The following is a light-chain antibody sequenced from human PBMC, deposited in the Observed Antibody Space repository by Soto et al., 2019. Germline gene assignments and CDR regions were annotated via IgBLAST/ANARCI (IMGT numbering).Light chain of an antibody. V-gene: IGKV3-11*01. J-gene: IGKJ5*01. Sequence: EIVLTQSPATLSLTPGEGATLSCRASQRVSTYLAWYQQKPAQAPRLLIYDASNRATGIPARFSGSGSGTDFTLTISSLEPEDFAVYYCQQRSNWPPITFGQGTRLEIK. CDR1: QRVSTY. CDR3: QQRSNWPPIT. CDR2: DAS.